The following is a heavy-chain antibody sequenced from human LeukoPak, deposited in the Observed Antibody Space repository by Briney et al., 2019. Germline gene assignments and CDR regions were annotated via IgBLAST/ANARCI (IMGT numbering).Heavy chain of an antibody. V-gene: IGHV1-69*13. J-gene: IGHJ4*02. CDR3: ARSKIGYDFWSGYYGGRIDY. Sequence: GASVKVSCKASGGTFSSYAISWVRQAPGQGLEWMGGVIPIFGTANYAQKFQGRVTITADESTSTAYMELSSLRSEDTAVYYCARSKIGYDFWSGYYGGRIDYWGQGTLVTVSS. D-gene: IGHD3-3*01. CDR1: GGTFSSYA. CDR2: VIPIFGTA.